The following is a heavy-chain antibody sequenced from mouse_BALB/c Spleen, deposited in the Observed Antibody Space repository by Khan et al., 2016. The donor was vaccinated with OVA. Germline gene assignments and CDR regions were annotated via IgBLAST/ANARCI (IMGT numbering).Heavy chain of an antibody. J-gene: IGHJ2*01. CDR1: GYTFSTYW. Sequence: QVQLQQSGAELAKPGASVKMSCKASGYTFSTYWIHWVTQRPGQGLEWIGYINPSSGYTYYNQRFNDKATLTADKSSSTAYMQLSSLTSEDSAVYYCARDRIDYWGQGTTLTVSS. CDR2: INPSSGYT. CDR3: ARDRIDY. V-gene: IGHV1-7*01.